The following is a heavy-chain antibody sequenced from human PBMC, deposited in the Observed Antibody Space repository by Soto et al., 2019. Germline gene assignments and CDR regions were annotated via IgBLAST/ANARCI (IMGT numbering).Heavy chain of an antibody. CDR1: GFTFSSYA. CDR2: ISYDGSNK. Sequence: PGGSLRLSCSASGFTFSSYAMHWVRQAPGKGLEWVAVISYDGSNKYYADSVKGRFTISRDNSKNTLYLQMNSLRAEDTVVYYCAKDLRKAGLYFDYWGQGTLVTVSS. D-gene: IGHD6-19*01. CDR3: AKDLRKAGLYFDY. V-gene: IGHV3-30*04. J-gene: IGHJ4*02.